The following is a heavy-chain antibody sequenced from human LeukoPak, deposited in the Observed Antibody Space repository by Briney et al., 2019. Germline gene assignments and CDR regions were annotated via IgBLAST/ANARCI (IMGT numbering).Heavy chain of an antibody. CDR2: IKQDGTEK. D-gene: IGHD6-13*01. CDR3: ARLGSSSWYFDY. CDR1: GFTFTTYW. J-gene: IGHJ4*02. V-gene: IGHV3-7*01. Sequence: GGSLRLSCAASGFTFTTYWLTWVRQAPGKGLEWVANIKQDGTEKYYVDYVKGRFTISRDNAKNSLYLQMNSLRDEDTAVYYCARLGSSSWYFDYWGQGTLVTVSS.